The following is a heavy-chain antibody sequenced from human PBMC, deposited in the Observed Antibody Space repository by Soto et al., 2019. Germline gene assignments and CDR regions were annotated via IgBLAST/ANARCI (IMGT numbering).Heavy chain of an antibody. V-gene: IGHV1-18*01. Sequence: ASVKVSCKASGYTFTSYGISWVRQAPGQGLEWMGWISANNGNTNHAQKLQGRVTMTTDTSISTAYMELSGLRSEDTAVYYCATYQVGAGFTSWGQGTLVTVSS. CDR2: ISANNGNT. D-gene: IGHD2-2*01. CDR1: GYTFTSYG. J-gene: IGHJ5*02. CDR3: ATYQVGAGFTS.